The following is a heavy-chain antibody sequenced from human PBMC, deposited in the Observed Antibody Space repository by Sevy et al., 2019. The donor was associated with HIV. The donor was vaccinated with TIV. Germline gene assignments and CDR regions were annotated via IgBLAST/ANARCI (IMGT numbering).Heavy chain of an antibody. D-gene: IGHD3-16*01. CDR1: RFTFSTYD. J-gene: IGHJ4*02. CDR2: ISHDGSYQ. CDR3: AKGQGYDYILGNERSEYYFDY. V-gene: IGHV3-30*18. Sequence: GGSLRLSCAASRFTFSTYDIHWVRQAPGKGLEWVAVISHDGSYQYYTDSVKGRFTISRDDSKNKAYLQMKSLKANDSGVYDCAKGQGYDYILGNERSEYYFDYWGQGTRVTVSS.